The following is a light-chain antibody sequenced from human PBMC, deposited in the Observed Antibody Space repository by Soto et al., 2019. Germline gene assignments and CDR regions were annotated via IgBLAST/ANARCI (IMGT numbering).Light chain of an antibody. Sequence: EIVMTQSPVTLSVSPGERATLSCRASQSISSKLIWYQQKPGQAPRVLIYGASTRATGIPARFSGSGSGTEFTLTISSLQSEDSAVYYCQQNNDWVWTFGQGTKV. V-gene: IGKV3-15*01. CDR2: GAS. J-gene: IGKJ1*01. CDR1: QSISSK. CDR3: QQNNDWVWT.